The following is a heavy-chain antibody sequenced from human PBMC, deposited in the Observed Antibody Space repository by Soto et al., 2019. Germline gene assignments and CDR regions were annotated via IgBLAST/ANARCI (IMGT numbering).Heavy chain of an antibody. CDR1: GFTFSSYA. Sequence: EVQLLESGGGLVQPGGSLRLSCAASGFTFSSYAMSWVRQAPGKGLEWVSAISGSGGSTYYADSVKGRFTISRDNSKNTLYLQMNSLRAEDTAVYYCAKGWAYSGYDSGYYYYGMDVWGQGTTVTVSS. CDR2: ISGSGGST. J-gene: IGHJ6*02. V-gene: IGHV3-23*01. CDR3: AKGWAYSGYDSGYYYYGMDV. D-gene: IGHD5-12*01.